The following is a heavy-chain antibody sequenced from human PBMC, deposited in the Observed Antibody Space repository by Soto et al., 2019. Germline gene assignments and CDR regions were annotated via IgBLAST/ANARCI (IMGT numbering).Heavy chain of an antibody. V-gene: IGHV4-59*01. CDR3: ARDKFSYYYGMDV. CDR2: IYYSGST. J-gene: IGHJ6*02. CDR1: GGSISSYY. Sequence: SETLSLTCTVSGGSISSYYWSWIRQPPGKGLEWIRYIYYSGSTNYNPSLKSRVTISVDTSKNQFSLKLSSVTAADTAVYYCARDKFSYYYGMDVWGQGTTVTVSS.